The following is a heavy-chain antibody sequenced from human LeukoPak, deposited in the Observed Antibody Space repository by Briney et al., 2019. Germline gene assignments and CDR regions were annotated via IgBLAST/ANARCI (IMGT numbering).Heavy chain of an antibody. CDR1: GFTFSSYA. CDR2: ISSSGSTI. D-gene: IGHD3-22*01. CDR3: ARDRDYYYDSSGYYLFDY. Sequence: PGGSLRLSCAASGFTFSSYAMGWVRQAPGKGLEWVSYISSSGSTIYYADSVKGRFTISRDNAKNSLYLQMNSLRAEDTAVYYCARDRDYYYDSSGYYLFDYWGQGTLVTVSS. J-gene: IGHJ4*02. V-gene: IGHV3-48*03.